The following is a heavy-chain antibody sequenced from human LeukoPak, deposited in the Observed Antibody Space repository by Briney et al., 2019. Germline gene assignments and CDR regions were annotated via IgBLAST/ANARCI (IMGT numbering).Heavy chain of an antibody. J-gene: IGHJ4*02. Sequence: GVSLRLSCAASGIIVSRYWMTWVRQAPGKGLEWVADIKEDGSEKHYVDSVKGRFTISRDNAESSLYLQMNSLRAEDTAIYYCARDLGVCSGGTCYPVYDYWGQGIPVTVSS. CDR3: ARDLGVCSGGTCYPVYDY. D-gene: IGHD2-15*01. V-gene: IGHV3-7*01. CDR1: GIIVSRYW. CDR2: IKEDGSEK.